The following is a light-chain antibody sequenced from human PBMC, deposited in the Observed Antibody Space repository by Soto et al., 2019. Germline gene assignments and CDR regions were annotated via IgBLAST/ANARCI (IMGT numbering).Light chain of an antibody. J-gene: IGKJ2*01. CDR1: ESISSW. CDR2: DTS. Sequence: DIQMTQSPSTLSASVGDRVTITCRASESISSWLAWHQQKPGKAPKLLIYDTSSLESGASSRFSGSGSGTEFTLTISSLQPDDFATYYCQPYSSYPYTFGQGTKLEI. V-gene: IGKV1-5*01. CDR3: QPYSSYPYT.